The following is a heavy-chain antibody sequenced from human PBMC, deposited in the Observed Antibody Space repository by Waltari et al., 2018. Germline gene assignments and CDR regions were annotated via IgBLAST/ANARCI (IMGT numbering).Heavy chain of an antibody. CDR3: ARDRLAAAGSHWFDP. CDR2: SIPIFGTA. V-gene: IGHV1-69*12. CDR1: GGTFSSYA. D-gene: IGHD6-13*01. Sequence: QVQLVQSGAEVKKPGSSVKVSCKASGGTFSSYAISWVRQAPGQGLEWMGGSIPIFGTANYAQKFQGRVTITADESTSTAYMELSSLRSEDTAVYYCARDRLAAAGSHWFDPWGQGTLVTVSS. J-gene: IGHJ5*02.